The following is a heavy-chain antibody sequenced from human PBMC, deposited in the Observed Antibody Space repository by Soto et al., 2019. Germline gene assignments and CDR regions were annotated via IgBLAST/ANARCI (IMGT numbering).Heavy chain of an antibody. CDR3: AKDRLAGNFDY. Sequence: PGGSLRLSCAASGFTFNNYAMNWVRQAPGKGLEWVATISATGGSTYYADSVKGLFTISRDNSKNTLYLQMSGLRFEDTAVYYCAKDRLAGNFDYWGQGTQVTVS. V-gene: IGHV3-23*01. J-gene: IGHJ4*02. CDR1: GFTFNNYA. CDR2: ISATGGST.